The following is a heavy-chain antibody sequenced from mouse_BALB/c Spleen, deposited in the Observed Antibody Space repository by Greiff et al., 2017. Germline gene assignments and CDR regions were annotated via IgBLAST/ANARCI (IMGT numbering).Heavy chain of an antibody. Sequence: QVQLQQPGAELVKPGASVKLSCKASGYTFTSYWMHWVKQRPGEGLEWIGEINPSNGRTNYNEKFKSKATLTVDKSSSTATMQLSSLTSEDSAVYYCAGGPYYYGSSYYAMDYWGQGTSVTVSS. CDR3: AGGPYYYGSSYYAMDY. CDR1: GYTFTSYW. V-gene: IGHV1S81*02. CDR2: INPSNGRT. D-gene: IGHD1-1*01. J-gene: IGHJ4*01.